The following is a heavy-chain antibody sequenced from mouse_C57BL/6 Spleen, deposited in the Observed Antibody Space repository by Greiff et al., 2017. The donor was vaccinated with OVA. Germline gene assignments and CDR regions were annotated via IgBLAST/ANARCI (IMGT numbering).Heavy chain of an antibody. Sequence: ESGPGLVKPSQSLSLTCSVTGYSIPSGYYWNWIRQFPGNKLEWMGYISYDGSNNYNSSLQNRISITRDTSKNQFFLKLNSVTTEDTATYYCAREDYGSSPFAYWGQGTLVTVSA. CDR2: ISYDGSN. J-gene: IGHJ3*01. CDR1: GYSIPSGYY. D-gene: IGHD1-1*01. CDR3: AREDYGSSPFAY. V-gene: IGHV3-6*01.